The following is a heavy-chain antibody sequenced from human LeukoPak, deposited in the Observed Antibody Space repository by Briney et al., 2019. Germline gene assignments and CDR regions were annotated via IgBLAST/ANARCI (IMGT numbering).Heavy chain of an antibody. J-gene: IGHJ5*02. CDR1: GFTFSSYG. D-gene: IGHD5-18*01. V-gene: IGHV3-30*18. CDR3: AKEDRRGYSYGYHPSNNWFDP. CDR2: ISYDGSNK. Sequence: GGSLRLSCAASGFTFSSYGMHWVRQAPGKGLEWVAVISYDGSNKYYADSVKGRFTISRDNSKNTLYLQMNSLRAEDTAVYYCAKEDRRGYSYGYHPSNNWFDPWGQGTLVTVSS.